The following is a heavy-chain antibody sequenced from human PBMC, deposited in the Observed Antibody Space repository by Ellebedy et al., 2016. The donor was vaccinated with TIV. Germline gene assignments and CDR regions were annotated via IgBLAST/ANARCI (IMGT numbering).Heavy chain of an antibody. CDR2: IKGDGSST. Sequence: GESLKISCTASGFTFSNYWMHWVRQAPGKGPVWVSRIKGDGSSTSYADSVMGRFTISRDNTKNTLSLQMNSLRAEDTALYYCVRDGVGAPPFDYWGQGTLVTVSS. D-gene: IGHD1-26*01. CDR3: VRDGVGAPPFDY. CDR1: GFTFSNYW. V-gene: IGHV3-74*01. J-gene: IGHJ4*02.